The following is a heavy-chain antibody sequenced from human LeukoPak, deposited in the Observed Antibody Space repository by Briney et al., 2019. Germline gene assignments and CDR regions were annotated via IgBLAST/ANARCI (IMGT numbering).Heavy chain of an antibody. D-gene: IGHD6-13*01. Sequence: ASVKVSCKASGYTFMGYYIHWVRQAPGQGLEWMGWINPKRGGTNYAQKFQGWVTVTRDTSISTAYMELRRLTSDDTAVYYCARDSAAAGTKNAFDIWGQGTMVTVSS. J-gene: IGHJ3*02. CDR2: INPKRGGT. CDR3: ARDSAAAGTKNAFDI. V-gene: IGHV1-2*04. CDR1: GYTFMGYY.